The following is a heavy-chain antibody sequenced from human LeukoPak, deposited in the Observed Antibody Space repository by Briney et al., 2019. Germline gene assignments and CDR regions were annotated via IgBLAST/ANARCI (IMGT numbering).Heavy chain of an antibody. Sequence: PGGSLRLSCAASGFTFSSYAMSWVRQAPGKGLEWVSAISGSGGSTYYADSVKGRFTISRDNSKNTLYLLMNSLRAEDTAVYYCAKEGQRSSGSYYVYWGQGTLVTVSS. CDR2: ISGSGGST. CDR1: GFTFSSYA. D-gene: IGHD3-10*01. V-gene: IGHV3-23*01. CDR3: AKEGQRSSGSYYVY. J-gene: IGHJ4*02.